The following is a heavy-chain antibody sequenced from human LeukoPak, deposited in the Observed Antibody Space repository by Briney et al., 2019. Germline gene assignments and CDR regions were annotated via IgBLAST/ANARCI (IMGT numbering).Heavy chain of an antibody. D-gene: IGHD1-26*01. V-gene: IGHV3-21*01. Sequence: PGGSLSLSCAAAGFTFSSYWMHWVRQAPGKGRVGVSAITSTSNHINYEDSVKGRFTISRDSANNSLYLQMNSLRDEDTAVYYCARVYSANGYGSGYYDYWAQGT. CDR1: GFTFSSYW. CDR2: ITSTSNHI. J-gene: IGHJ4*02. CDR3: ARVYSANGYGSGYYDY.